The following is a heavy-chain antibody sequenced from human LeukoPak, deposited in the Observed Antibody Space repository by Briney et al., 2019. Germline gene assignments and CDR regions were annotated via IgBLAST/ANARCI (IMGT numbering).Heavy chain of an antibody. J-gene: IGHJ4*02. CDR3: ARADLYYYDSSGPDY. D-gene: IGHD3-22*01. CDR1: GFTFSSYA. Sequence: YPGGSLRLSCAASGFTFSSYAMSWVRQAPGKGLEWVSAISGSGGSTYYADSVKGRFTISRDSSKNTLYLQMNSLRAEDTAVYYCARADLYYYDSSGPDYWGQGTLVTVSS. V-gene: IGHV3-23*01. CDR2: ISGSGGST.